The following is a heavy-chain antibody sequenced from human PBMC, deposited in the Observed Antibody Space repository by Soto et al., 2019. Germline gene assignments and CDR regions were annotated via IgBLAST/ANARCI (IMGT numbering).Heavy chain of an antibody. J-gene: IGHJ3*02. CDR2: IIPILGIA. V-gene: IGHV1-69*02. CDR3: ARNEDMAVTRPNAFDI. CDR1: GGTFSSYT. Sequence: GASVKVSCKASGGTFSSYTISWVRQAPGQGLEWMGRIIPILGIANYAQKFQGRVTITADKSTSTAYMELSSLRSEDTAVYYCARNEDMAVTRPNAFDIWGQGTMVTVSS. D-gene: IGHD1-1*01.